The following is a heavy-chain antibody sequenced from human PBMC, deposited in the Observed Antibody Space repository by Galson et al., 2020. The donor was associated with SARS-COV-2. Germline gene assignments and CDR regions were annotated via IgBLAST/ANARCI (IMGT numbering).Heavy chain of an antibody. V-gene: IGHV3-11*01. J-gene: IGHJ3*02. D-gene: IGHD2-2*02. CDR3: AREDRVGCSSSSCYNAFDI. Sequence: GGSLRLSCAASGFTFSDYYMSWIRQAPGKGLEWVSYFSSSGSAIYYADSVKGRFTISRDNAKNSLYLQMNSLRAEDTAVYYCAREDRVGCSSSSCYNAFDIWGQGTMVTVS. CDR2: FSSSGSAI. CDR1: GFTFSDYY.